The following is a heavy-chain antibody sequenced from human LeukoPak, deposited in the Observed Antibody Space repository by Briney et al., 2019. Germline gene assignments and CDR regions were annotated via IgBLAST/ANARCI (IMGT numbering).Heavy chain of an antibody. Sequence: SETLSLTCAVSDDSFSSHYWTWIRQPPGKGLEWIGYISYIGSTNYNPSLKSRVTISIDTSKNEFSLKLASVTAADTAVYYCARDLVRGIKGSDIWGQGKMVTVFS. CDR1: DDSFSSHY. CDR3: ARDLVRGIKGSDI. J-gene: IGHJ3*02. D-gene: IGHD3-16*01. V-gene: IGHV4-59*11. CDR2: ISYIGST.